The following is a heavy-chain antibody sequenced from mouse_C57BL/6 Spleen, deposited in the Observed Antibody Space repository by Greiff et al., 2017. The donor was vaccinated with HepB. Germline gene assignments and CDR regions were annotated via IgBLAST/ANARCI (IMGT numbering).Heavy chain of an antibody. CDR2: IDPSDSYT. CDR3: ARAYSNYLGWFAY. Sequence: QVQLQQPGAELVMPGASVKLSCKASGYTFTSYWMHWVKQRPGQGLERIGEIDPSDSYTNYNQKFKGKSTLTVDKSSSTAYMQLSSLTSEDSAVYYCARAYSNYLGWFAYWGQGTLVTVSA. V-gene: IGHV1-69*01. CDR1: GYTFTSYW. D-gene: IGHD2-5*01. J-gene: IGHJ3*01.